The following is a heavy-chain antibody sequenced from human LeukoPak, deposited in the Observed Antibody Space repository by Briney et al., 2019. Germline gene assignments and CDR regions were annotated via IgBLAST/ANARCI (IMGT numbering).Heavy chain of an antibody. V-gene: IGHV4-34*01. CDR2: INHSGST. CDR1: GGSFSGYY. CDR3: ARQTATATQFDY. Sequence: SETLSLTCAVYGGSFSGYYWSWIRQPPGNGLEWIGEINHSGSTNYNPSLKSRVTTSVDTSKNQFSLKLSSVTAADTAVYYCARQTATATQFDYWGQGTLVTVSS. D-gene: IGHD2-15*01. J-gene: IGHJ4*02.